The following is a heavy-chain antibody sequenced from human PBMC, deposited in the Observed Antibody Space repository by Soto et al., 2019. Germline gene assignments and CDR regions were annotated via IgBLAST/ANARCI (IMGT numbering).Heavy chain of an antibody. CDR1: GFTFSIYA. Sequence: GGSLGLSCSASGFTFSIYAMHWVRQAPGKGLEYVSSISINGGSTHYADSVKGRFTISRDNSKNTQYLQMSSLRADDTALYYCVKGEYYYDSSGYYPFDYWGQGTLVTVSS. V-gene: IGHV3-64D*06. J-gene: IGHJ4*02. D-gene: IGHD3-22*01. CDR2: ISINGGST. CDR3: VKGEYYYDSSGYYPFDY.